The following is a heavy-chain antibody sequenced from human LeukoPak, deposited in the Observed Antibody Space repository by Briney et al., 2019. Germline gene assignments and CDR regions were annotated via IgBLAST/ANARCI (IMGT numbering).Heavy chain of an antibody. CDR1: GYTLTELS. CDR3: TSSIVVIPTAGRFDY. Sequence: ASVKVSCKVSGYTLTELSMHWVRQAPGKGLEWMGGFDPGDGETIYAQNFQGRVTMTEGTSTDTAYMELSSLRSEDTAMYYCTSSIVVIPTAGRFDYWGQGTLVTVSS. J-gene: IGHJ4*02. CDR2: FDPGDGET. V-gene: IGHV1-24*01. D-gene: IGHD2-2*01.